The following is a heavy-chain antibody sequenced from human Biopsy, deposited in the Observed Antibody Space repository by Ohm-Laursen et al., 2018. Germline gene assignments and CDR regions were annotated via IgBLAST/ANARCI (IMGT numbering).Heavy chain of an antibody. V-gene: IGHV4-4*07. CDR1: GGSISGYH. CDR3: ARTPGKAVAGRFLDL. CDR2: IYTSGSS. J-gene: IGHJ2*01. D-gene: IGHD6-19*01. Sequence: GTLSLTCTVSGGSISGYHWSWIRKSPGKGLEWIGRIYTSGSSNKNPSLMSRVTMSVGTSKKQFSLKVYSVTAADTAVYYCARTPGKAVAGRFLDLWGRGTLVTVSS.